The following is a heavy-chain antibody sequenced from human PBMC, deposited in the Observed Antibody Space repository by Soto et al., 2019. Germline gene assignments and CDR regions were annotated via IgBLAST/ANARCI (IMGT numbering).Heavy chain of an antibody. Sequence: ASVKVSCKASGYTFTSYGISWVRQAPGQGLEWMGWISAYNGNTNYAQKLQGRVTMTTDTSTSTAYMELRSLRSDDTAVYYCAREYSSSSRNYYCYGMDVWGQGTTVTVSS. V-gene: IGHV1-18*01. CDR1: GYTFTSYG. J-gene: IGHJ6*02. CDR2: ISAYNGNT. D-gene: IGHD6-6*01. CDR3: AREYSSSSRNYYCYGMDV.